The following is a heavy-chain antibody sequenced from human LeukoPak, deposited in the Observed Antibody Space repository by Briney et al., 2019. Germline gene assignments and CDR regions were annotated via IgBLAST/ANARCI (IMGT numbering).Heavy chain of an antibody. CDR3: ARDYDPPS. V-gene: IGHV3-11*01. CDR1: RFTLIDSY. CDR2: ISSSGSTI. J-gene: IGHJ5*02. Sequence: GGSLRLSRAAPRFTLIDSYMSSIRQAPGKGLEWVSYISSSGSTIYYADSVKGRFTISRDNAKNSLYLQMNSLRAEDTSVYYCARDYDPPSWGQGTLVTVSS. D-gene: IGHD3-16*01.